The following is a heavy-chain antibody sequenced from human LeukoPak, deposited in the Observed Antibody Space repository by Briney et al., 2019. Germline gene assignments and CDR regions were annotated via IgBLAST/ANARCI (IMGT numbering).Heavy chain of an antibody. CDR3: ARDDGFLGATTDYYYYYGMDV. CDR1: GYTFTSYA. CDR2: INTNTGNP. V-gene: IGHV7-4-1*02. Sequence: ASVKVSCKASGYTFTSYAMNWVRQAPGQGLEWMGWINTNTGNPTYAQGFTGRFVFSLDTSVSTAYLQISSLKAEDTAVYYCARDDGFLGATTDYYYYYGMDVWGQGTTVTVSS. J-gene: IGHJ6*02. D-gene: IGHD1-26*01.